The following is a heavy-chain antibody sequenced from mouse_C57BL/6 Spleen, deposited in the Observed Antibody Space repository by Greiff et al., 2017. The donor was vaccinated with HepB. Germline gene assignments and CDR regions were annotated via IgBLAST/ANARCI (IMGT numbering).Heavy chain of an antibody. J-gene: IGHJ2*01. CDR1: GYTFTSYW. Sequence: QVQLKQPGAELVKPGASVKLSCKASGYTFTSYWMHWVKQRPGRGLEWIGRIDPNSGGTKYNEKFKSKATLTVDKPSSTAYMQLSSLTSEDSAVYYCARNWFKSNYLDYWGQGTTLTVSS. D-gene: IGHD4-1*01. V-gene: IGHV1-72*01. CDR3: ARNWFKSNYLDY. CDR2: IDPNSGGT.